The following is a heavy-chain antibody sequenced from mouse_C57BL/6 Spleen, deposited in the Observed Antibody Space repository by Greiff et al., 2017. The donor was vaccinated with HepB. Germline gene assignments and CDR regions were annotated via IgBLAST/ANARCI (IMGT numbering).Heavy chain of an antibody. CDR3: ARDLRALYAMDY. D-gene: IGHD3-3*01. J-gene: IGHJ4*01. Sequence: EVQLVESGGGLVKPGGSLKLSCAASGFTFSSYAMSWVRQTPEKRLEWVATISDGGSYTYYPDNVKGRFTISRDNAKNNLYLQMSHLKSEDTAMYYCARDLRALYAMDYWGQGTSVTVSS. CDR2: ISDGGSYT. V-gene: IGHV5-4*01. CDR1: GFTFSSYA.